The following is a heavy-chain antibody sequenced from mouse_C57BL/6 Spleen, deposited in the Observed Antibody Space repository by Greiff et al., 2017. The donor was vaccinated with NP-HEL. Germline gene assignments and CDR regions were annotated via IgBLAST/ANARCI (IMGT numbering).Heavy chain of an antibody. D-gene: IGHD2-3*01. CDR3: ARSAPSYDGYYVDYAMDY. CDR1: GYTFTDYY. J-gene: IGHJ4*01. V-gene: IGHV1-19*01. Sequence: EVQLQQSGPVLVKPGASVKMSCKASGYTFTDYYMNWVKQSHGKSLEWIGVINPYTGGTSYNRKLKGKATLTVDKSSSTAYMELNSLTSEDSAVYYCARSAPSYDGYYVDYAMDYWGQGTSVTVSS. CDR2: INPYTGGT.